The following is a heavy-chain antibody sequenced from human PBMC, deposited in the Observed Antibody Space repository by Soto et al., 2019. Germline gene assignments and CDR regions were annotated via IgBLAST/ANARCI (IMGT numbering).Heavy chain of an antibody. CDR1: GGSIISSNW. V-gene: IGHV4-4*02. J-gene: IGHJ4*02. Sequence: PSETLSLTCAVSGGSIISSNWWCWVRQPPGKALEWSGEIYHSGSTNYNPSHKSRVTISVDTSKQQFSLQLSSLTAAPTAVYECAIRTTVTRRLGYWGQGTLVAVAS. D-gene: IGHD4-17*01. CDR2: IYHSGST. CDR3: AIRTTVTRRLGY.